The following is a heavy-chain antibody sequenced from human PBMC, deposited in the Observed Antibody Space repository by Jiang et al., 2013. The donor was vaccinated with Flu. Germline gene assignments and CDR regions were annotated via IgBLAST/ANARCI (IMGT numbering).Heavy chain of an antibody. V-gene: IGHV1-69*06. CDR3: ARGPLRGVDTFYTPGYSGMDV. Sequence: GAEVKKPGSSVTVSCKASGDTFTSHTISWVRQASGQGPEWLGGIVPMFGTSQYAQKFQGRVTITADKSTTTIFMDLHSLQSEDSGVYYCARGPLRGVDTFYTPGYSGMDVVGSRDHGHRLH. CDR2: IVPMFGTS. D-gene: IGHD2/OR15-2a*01. CDR1: GDTFTSHT. J-gene: IGHJ6*01.